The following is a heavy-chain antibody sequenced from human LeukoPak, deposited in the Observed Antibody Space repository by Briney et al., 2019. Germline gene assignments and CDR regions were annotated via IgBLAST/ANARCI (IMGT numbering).Heavy chain of an antibody. CDR3: ARDRGDYDAFDI. D-gene: IGHD4-17*01. J-gene: IGHJ3*02. CDR2: ISSSSSTI. Sequence: GGSLRLSCAASGFTFSSYSMNWVRQAPGKGLEWVSYISSSSSTIYYADSVKGRFTISRDNAKNSLHLQMNSLRAEDTAVFYCARDRGDYDAFDIWGQGTMVTVSS. CDR1: GFTFSSYS. V-gene: IGHV3-48*01.